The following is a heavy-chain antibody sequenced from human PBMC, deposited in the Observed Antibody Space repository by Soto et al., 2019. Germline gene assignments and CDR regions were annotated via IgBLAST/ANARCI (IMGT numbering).Heavy chain of an antibody. CDR3: ARDDTDSSSWYDFDY. D-gene: IGHD6-13*01. CDR1: GGTFSSYA. Sequence: SVKVSCKASGGTFSSYAISWVRQAPGQGLEWMGGIIPIFGTANYAQKFQGRVTITADESTSTAYMELSSLRSEDTAVYYCARDDTDSSSWYDFDYWGQGTLVTVSS. CDR2: IIPIFGTA. V-gene: IGHV1-69*13. J-gene: IGHJ4*02.